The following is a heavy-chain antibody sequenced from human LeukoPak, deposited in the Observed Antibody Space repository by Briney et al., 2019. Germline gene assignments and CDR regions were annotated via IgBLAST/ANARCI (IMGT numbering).Heavy chain of an antibody. CDR1: GGTFSSYA. CDR2: IIPIFGTA. CDR3: ARGYYYDSSGYYSGAFDI. D-gene: IGHD3-22*01. V-gene: IGHV1-69*13. Sequence: GASVKVSCKASGGTFSSYAISWVRQAPGQGLEWMGGIIPIFGTANYAQKFQGRVTITADESTSTAYMGLSSLRSEDTAVYYCARGYYYDSSGYYSGAFDIWGQGTMVTVSS. J-gene: IGHJ3*02.